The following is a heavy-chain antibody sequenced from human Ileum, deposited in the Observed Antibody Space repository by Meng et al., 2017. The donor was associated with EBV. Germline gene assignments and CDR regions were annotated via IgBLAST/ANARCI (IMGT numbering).Heavy chain of an antibody. J-gene: IGHJ4*02. CDR2: ISYDGSNK. V-gene: IGHV3-30*03. CDR3: VYSSSFH. Sequence: QVQLVESGGCGVQPGRSLRLSFAASGFTFSSYGIHWVRQAPGKGLEWVAVISYDGSNKYYADSVKGRFTISRDNSKNTLYLQMNSLRAEDTAVYYCVYSSSFHWGQGTLVTVSS. D-gene: IGHD6-13*01. CDR1: GFTFSSYG.